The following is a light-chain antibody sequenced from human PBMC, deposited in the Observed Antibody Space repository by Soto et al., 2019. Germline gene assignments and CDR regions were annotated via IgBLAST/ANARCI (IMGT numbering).Light chain of an antibody. V-gene: IGLV1-44*01. J-gene: IGLJ3*02. CDR2: RDN. Sequence: QPVLTQPPSASGTPGQRVSISCSGSSFNIGSNAVHWYQQFPGTAPRLLIYRDNQRPSGVPDRFSGSKSGTSASLVISGLQSEDEADYYCAAWNDRPYLWVFGGGTKLTVL. CDR1: SFNIGSNA. CDR3: AAWNDRPYLWV.